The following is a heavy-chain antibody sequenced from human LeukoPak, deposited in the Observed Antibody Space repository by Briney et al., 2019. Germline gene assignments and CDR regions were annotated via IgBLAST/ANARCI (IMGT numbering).Heavy chain of an antibody. D-gene: IGHD3-10*01. CDR1: GFTFSSYG. CDR3: AKRGSGSLRTYYYYYMDV. CDR2: IRYDGSNK. Sequence: PGGSLRLSCAASGFTFSSYGMHWVRQAPGKGLEWVAFIRYDGSNKYYADSVKGRFAISRDNSKNTLYLQMNSLRAEDTAVYYCAKRGSGSLRTYYYYYMDVWGKGTTVTISS. J-gene: IGHJ6*03. V-gene: IGHV3-30*02.